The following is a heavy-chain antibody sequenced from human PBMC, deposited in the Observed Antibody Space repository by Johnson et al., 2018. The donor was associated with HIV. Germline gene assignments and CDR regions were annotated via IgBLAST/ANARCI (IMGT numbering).Heavy chain of an antibody. CDR3: TKDLRSWIAGAEFGAFDV. Sequence: VQLVESGGDLVQPGRSLKLACAASGFNFDVYAMHWVRQVLGKGLEWVSTISWNSGNIRYADSVKGRFTISRDNAKKFLYLEMNSLRAEDTAFYYCTKDLRSWIAGAEFGAFDVWGQGTMVTVSS. V-gene: IGHV3-9*01. CDR2: ISWNSGNI. J-gene: IGHJ3*01. CDR1: GFNFDVYA. D-gene: IGHD6-13*01.